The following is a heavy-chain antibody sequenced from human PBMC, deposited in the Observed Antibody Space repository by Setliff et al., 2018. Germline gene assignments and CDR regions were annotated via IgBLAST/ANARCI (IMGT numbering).Heavy chain of an antibody. CDR3: ATSTIITYYFDY. V-gene: IGHV3-21*04. CDR1: GFTFSAST. Sequence: PGGSLRLSCAASGFTFSASTMNWVRQAPGKGLEWVSSISGSSSNFIYYADSVKGRFTISRDNSRNTLYLQMKSLRAEDTAIYYCATSTIITYYFDYWGHGTLVTVSS. D-gene: IGHD4-4*01. CDR2: ISGSSSNFI. J-gene: IGHJ4*01.